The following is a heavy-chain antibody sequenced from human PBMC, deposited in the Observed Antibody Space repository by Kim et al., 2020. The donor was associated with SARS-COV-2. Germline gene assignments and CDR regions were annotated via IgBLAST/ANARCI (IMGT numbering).Heavy chain of an antibody. J-gene: IGHJ3*02. CDR1: GFTFSSYG. V-gene: IGHV3-33*01. CDR2: IWYDGSNK. D-gene: IGHD2-21*01. Sequence: GGSLRLSCAASGFTFSSYGMHWVRQAPGKGLEWVAVIWYDGSNKYYADSVKGRFTISRDNSKNTLYLQMNSLRAEDTAVYYCASGGDGPQLGAFDIWGQGTMVTVSS. CDR3: ASGGDGPQLGAFDI.